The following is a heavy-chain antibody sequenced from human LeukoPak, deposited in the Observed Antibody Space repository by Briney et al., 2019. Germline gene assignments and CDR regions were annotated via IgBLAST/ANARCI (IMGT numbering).Heavy chain of an antibody. CDR1: GGSISSSSYY. D-gene: IGHD3-22*01. CDR3: ARGTYYYDIGSN. Sequence: SETLSLTCTVSGGSISSSSYYWGWIRQPPGKGLEWIGSIYYSGSTYYNPSLKSRVTISVDTSKNQFSLKLSSVTAADTAVYYCARGTYYYDIGSNWGQGTLVTVSS. J-gene: IGHJ4*02. CDR2: IYYSGST. V-gene: IGHV4-39*07.